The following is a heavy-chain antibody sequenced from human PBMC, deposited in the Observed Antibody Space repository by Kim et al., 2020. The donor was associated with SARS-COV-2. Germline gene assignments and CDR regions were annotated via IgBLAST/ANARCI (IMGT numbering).Heavy chain of an antibody. CDR1: GFTFSSYG. J-gene: IGHJ4*02. Sequence: RGSLRLSCAASGFTFSSYGMHWVRQAPGKGLEWVALIWYDGSNQHYADSVKGRFTISRDNSKNTLYLQMDSLRAEDTAVYYCARVTGGGGTTKPLDYWGQGTLGTVSS. CDR3: ARVTGGGGTTKPLDY. V-gene: IGHV3-33*01. D-gene: IGHD1-26*01. CDR2: IWYDGSNQ.